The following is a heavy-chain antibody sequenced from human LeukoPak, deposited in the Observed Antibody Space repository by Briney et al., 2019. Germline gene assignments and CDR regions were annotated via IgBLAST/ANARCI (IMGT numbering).Heavy chain of an antibody. D-gene: IGHD4-17*01. J-gene: IGHJ3*02. V-gene: IGHV3-53*01. CDR1: GFTVSTNY. CDR2: IYNIGTT. Sequence: PGGSLRLSCAASGFTVSTNYMSWVRQALGKGLEWVSIIYNIGTTKYTDSVKGRFTISRDNSKNTLYLQMNSLRAEDTAVYYCASHDYGDYVGNDAFDIWGQGTMVTVSS. CDR3: ASHDYGDYVGNDAFDI.